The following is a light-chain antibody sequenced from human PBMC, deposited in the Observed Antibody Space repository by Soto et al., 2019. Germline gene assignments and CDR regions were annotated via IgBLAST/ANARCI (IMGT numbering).Light chain of an antibody. J-gene: IGKJ4*01. CDR2: DAS. CDR1: QSVSSY. Sequence: EIVLTQSPATLSLSPGERAALSCRASQSVSSYFAWYQQKPCQAPRLLIYDASKRAPGIPARFTGSGSGTDFTLTISSLEPEDFAVYFCQQRSNWPSTFGGGTKVEI. CDR3: QQRSNWPST. V-gene: IGKV3-11*01.